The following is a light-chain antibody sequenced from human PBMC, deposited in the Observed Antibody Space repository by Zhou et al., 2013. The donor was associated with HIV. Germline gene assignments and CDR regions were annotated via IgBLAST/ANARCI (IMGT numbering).Light chain of an antibody. J-gene: IGKJ1*01. V-gene: IGKV3-15*01. CDR3: QQYVNSAGT. CDR2: GAS. Sequence: IVMTQSPATLSLAPGETATLSCRASQTLDTNLAWYQQRPGQAPRLLIFGASTRATGIPARFSGSGSGTDFTLTVTRLGPEDFAVFYCQQYVNSAGTFGLGTKVEIK. CDR1: QTLDTN.